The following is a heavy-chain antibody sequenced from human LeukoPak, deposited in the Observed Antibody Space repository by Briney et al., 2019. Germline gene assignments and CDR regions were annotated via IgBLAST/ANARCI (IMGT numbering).Heavy chain of an antibody. D-gene: IGHD1-26*01. CDR2: INAGNGNT. J-gene: IGHJ3*02. CDR1: GYTFTSYD. Sequence: ASVKVSCKASGYTFTSYDINWVRQATGQRLEWMGWINAGNGNTKYSQKFQGRVTITRDTSASTAYMELSSLRSEDTAVCYCARVVNSGSYFYAFDIWGQGTMVTVSS. CDR3: ARVVNSGSYFYAFDI. V-gene: IGHV1-3*01.